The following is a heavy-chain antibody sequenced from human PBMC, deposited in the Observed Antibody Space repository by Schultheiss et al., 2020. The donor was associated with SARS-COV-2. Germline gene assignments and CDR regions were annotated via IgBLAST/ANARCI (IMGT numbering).Heavy chain of an antibody. CDR3: ARDRGFDYYGSGSLDRYGMDV. J-gene: IGHJ6*02. CDR1: GFTFSSYS. V-gene: IGHV3-48*04. CDR2: ISSSGSTI. D-gene: IGHD3-10*01. Sequence: GGSLRLSCAASGFTFSSYSIHWVRQAPGKGLEWVSYISSSGSTIYYADSVKGRFTISRDNAKNSLYLQMNSLRAEDTAVYYCARDRGFDYYGSGSLDRYGMDVWGQGTTVTVSS.